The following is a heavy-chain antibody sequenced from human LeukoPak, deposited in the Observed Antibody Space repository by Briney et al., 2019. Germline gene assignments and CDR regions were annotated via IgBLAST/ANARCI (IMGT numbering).Heavy chain of an antibody. J-gene: IGHJ4*02. D-gene: IGHD6-19*01. CDR3: ARADSAVADPFDY. V-gene: IGHV5-51*01. CDR2: IYPGDSDT. Sequence: GIIYPGDSDTRYSPSFQGQVTISADKSISTAYLQWSSLKASDTAMYYCARADSAVADPFDYWGQGTLVTVSS.